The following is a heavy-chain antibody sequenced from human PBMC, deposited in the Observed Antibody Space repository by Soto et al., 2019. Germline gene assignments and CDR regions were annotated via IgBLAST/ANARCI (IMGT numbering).Heavy chain of an antibody. CDR1: GYMFTING. CDR3: GRDKDWDLDN. D-gene: IGHD3-9*01. J-gene: IGHJ4*02. CDR2: ISTNSGNT. Sequence: QVQVVQSGSEVKKPGASVKVSCKTSGYMFTINGISWVRQVPGQGLEWMGWISTNSGNTKFAQNFQDRVTLTTDTSTSTAYKEVRSLRSDDTAIYYCGRDKDWDLDNWGQGTLVTVSS. V-gene: IGHV1-18*01.